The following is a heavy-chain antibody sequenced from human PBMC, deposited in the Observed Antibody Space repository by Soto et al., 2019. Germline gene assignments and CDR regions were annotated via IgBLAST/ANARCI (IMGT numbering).Heavy chain of an antibody. Sequence: GGSLRLSCAASGFTFSSYAMSWVRQAPGKGLEWVSAISGSGGSTYYADSVKGRFTISRDNSKNTLYLQMNSLRAEDTAVYYCANTRSDWPQAFDYWGQGTLVTVSS. V-gene: IGHV3-23*01. CDR3: ANTRSDWPQAFDY. D-gene: IGHD6-19*01. CDR2: ISGSGGST. CDR1: GFTFSSYA. J-gene: IGHJ4*02.